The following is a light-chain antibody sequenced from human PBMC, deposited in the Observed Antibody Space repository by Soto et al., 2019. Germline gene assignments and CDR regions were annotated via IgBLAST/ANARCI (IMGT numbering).Light chain of an antibody. Sequence: EIVLTQSPGTLSLSPGERATLSCRASQSVSSYLAWYQQKPGQAPRLLIYGASSRATGIPDRFSGSGSGTDFTLTISRQEPEDFAVYYCLQYVSSSRTFGQGTKVEIK. J-gene: IGKJ1*01. V-gene: IGKV3-20*01. CDR1: QSVSSY. CDR3: LQYVSSSRT. CDR2: GAS.